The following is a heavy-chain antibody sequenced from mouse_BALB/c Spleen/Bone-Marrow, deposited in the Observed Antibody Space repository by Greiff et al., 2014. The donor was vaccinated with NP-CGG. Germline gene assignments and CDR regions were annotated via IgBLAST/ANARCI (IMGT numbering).Heavy chain of an antibody. D-gene: IGHD1-2*01. CDR2: IHPSNGAT. V-gene: IGHV1S81*02. CDR1: GYTFTNYY. J-gene: IGHJ1*01. CDR3: TRSGFYGYGTYFDV. Sequence: QVQLQQSGAELVKPGASVKLSCKVSGYTFTNYYVYWVKQRPGQGLEWIGEIHPSNGATNFNEKFMSKATLTVDTSSSTAYMHLSSPTSEDSAVYYCTRSGFYGYGTYFDVWGAGTTVTVSS.